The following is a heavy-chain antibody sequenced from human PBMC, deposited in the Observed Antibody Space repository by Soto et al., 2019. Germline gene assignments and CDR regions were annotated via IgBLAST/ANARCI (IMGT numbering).Heavy chain of an antibody. J-gene: IGHJ6*02. D-gene: IGHD2-2*01. CDR2: FHYSGRT. Sequence: PSETLSLTCSVSGGSISSGPYSWGWIRQPPGKGLEWIGTFHYSGRTYYSPSLESRVTISVDTSKNHFSLKVSSVTAADTAVFYCARLAGYCSGTSCYGYYGMDVWGQGTTVTVSS. CDR3: ARLAGYCSGTSCYGYYGMDV. CDR1: GGSISSGPYS. V-gene: IGHV4-39*01.